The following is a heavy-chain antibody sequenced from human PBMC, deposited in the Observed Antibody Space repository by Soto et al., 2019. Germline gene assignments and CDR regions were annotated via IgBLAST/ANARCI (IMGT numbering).Heavy chain of an antibody. CDR3: ARIGYCSGGSCYSYYYYGMDV. V-gene: IGHV4-34*01. Sequence: PSETLSLTXAVYGGSFSGYYWSWIRQPPGKGLEWIGEINHSGSTNYNPSLKSRVTISVDTSKNQFSLKLSSVTAADTAVYYCARIGYCSGGSCYSYYYYGMDVWGQGTTVTVSS. J-gene: IGHJ6*02. CDR1: GGSFSGYY. CDR2: INHSGST. D-gene: IGHD2-15*01.